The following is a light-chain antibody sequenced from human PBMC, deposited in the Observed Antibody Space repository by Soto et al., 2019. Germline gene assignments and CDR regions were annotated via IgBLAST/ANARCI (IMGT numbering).Light chain of an antibody. Sequence: QTVLTQPPSVSGAPWQRVTISCTGSSSNIGAGYDVHWYQQLPGTAPKLLIYINSNRPSGVPDRFSGSKSGTSASLAITGIQAEDEADYYCQSYESSLSGSLFGTGTKVTV. CDR3: QSYESSLSGSL. J-gene: IGLJ1*01. CDR2: INS. CDR1: SSNIGAGYD. V-gene: IGLV1-40*01.